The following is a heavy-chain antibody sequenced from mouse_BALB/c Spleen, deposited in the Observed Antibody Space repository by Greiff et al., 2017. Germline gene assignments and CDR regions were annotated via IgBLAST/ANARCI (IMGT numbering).Heavy chain of an antibody. J-gene: IGHJ4*01. CDR1: GYTFTSYT. CDR2: INPSSGYT. V-gene: IGHV1-4*01. CDR3: ARGLRYAMDY. Sequence: VQLQESGAELARPGASVKMSCKASGYTFTSYTMHWVKQRPGQGLEWIGYINPSSGYTNYNQKFKDKATLTADKSSSTAYMQLSSLTSEDSAVYYCARGLRYAMDYWGQGTSVTVSS. D-gene: IGHD2-4*01.